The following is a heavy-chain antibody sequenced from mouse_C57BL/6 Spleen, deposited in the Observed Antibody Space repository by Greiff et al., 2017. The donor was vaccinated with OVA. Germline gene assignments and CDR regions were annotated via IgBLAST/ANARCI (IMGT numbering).Heavy chain of an antibody. Sequence: EVKLMESGGGLVKPGGSLKLSCAASGFTFSDYGMHWVRQAPEKGLEWVAYISSGSSTIYYADTVKGRFTISRDNAKNTLFLQMTSLRSEDTAMYYCARDYHGSLGYFDVWGTGTTVTVSS. J-gene: IGHJ1*03. V-gene: IGHV5-17*01. CDR1: GFTFSDYG. D-gene: IGHD1-1*01. CDR3: ARDYHGSLGYFDV. CDR2: ISSGSSTI.